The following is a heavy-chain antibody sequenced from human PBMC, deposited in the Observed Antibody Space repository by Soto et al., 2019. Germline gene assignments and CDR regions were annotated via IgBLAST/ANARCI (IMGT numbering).Heavy chain of an antibody. D-gene: IGHD3-22*01. Sequence: PGGSLRLSCAASGFTFSNYCMSWVRQAPGKGLEWVANINEDGSETHYVDSVKGRFTISRDNAKNSLHLQVNSLRAADTAVYYCARGERSVYYYAFDIWGQGTKVTVSS. J-gene: IGHJ3*02. V-gene: IGHV3-7*03. CDR2: INEDGSET. CDR3: ARGERSVYYYAFDI. CDR1: GFTFSNYC.